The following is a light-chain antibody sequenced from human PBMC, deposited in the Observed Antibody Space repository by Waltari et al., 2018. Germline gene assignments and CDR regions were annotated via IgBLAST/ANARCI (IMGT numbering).Light chain of an antibody. Sequence: EVVLTQSPGTLSLSPGERATLSCRASQRLIKRYVAWYHQKPVQAPTLLIYGASNRAAGIPDRFSGSGSETDFTLTISRLEPEDFGVYYCQQYGSSVMYTFGQGTRLEIK. J-gene: IGKJ2*01. CDR1: QRLIKRY. CDR3: QQYGSSVMYT. V-gene: IGKV3-20*01. CDR2: GAS.